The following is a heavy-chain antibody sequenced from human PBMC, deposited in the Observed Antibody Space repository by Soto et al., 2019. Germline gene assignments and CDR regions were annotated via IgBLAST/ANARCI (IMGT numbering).Heavy chain of an antibody. J-gene: IGHJ6*02. V-gene: IGHV4-4*02. Sequence: PSETLSLTCAVSGGSISSSNWWSWVRQPPGKGLEWIGEIYHSGSTNYNPSLKSRVTISVDKSKNQFSLKLSSVTAADTAVYYCARDSWSDYYYYYGMDVWGQGTTVTVSS. CDR2: IYHSGST. CDR1: GGSISSSNW. CDR3: ARDSWSDYYYYYGMDV.